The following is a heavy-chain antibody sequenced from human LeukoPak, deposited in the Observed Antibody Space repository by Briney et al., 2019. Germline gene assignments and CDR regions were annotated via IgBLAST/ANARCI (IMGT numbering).Heavy chain of an antibody. J-gene: IGHJ4*02. D-gene: IGHD2-21*02. CDR3: AREMTAIPSFDY. Sequence: GGSLRPSCAASGFTFSDYYMSWIRQAPGKGLEWVSYISSSGSTIYYADSVKGRFTISRDNAKNSLYLQMNSLRAEDTAVYYCAREMTAIPSFDYWGQGTLVTVSS. CDR2: ISSSGSTI. CDR1: GFTFSDYY. V-gene: IGHV3-11*01.